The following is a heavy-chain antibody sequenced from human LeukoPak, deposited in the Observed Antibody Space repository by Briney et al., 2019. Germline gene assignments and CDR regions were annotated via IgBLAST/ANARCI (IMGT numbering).Heavy chain of an antibody. V-gene: IGHV3-23*01. J-gene: IGHJ3*02. CDR1: GFTFSSYA. CDR3: AKAGGGMNTMRTLGAFDI. D-gene: IGHD5-24*01. CDR2: ISSSGGST. Sequence: PGGSLRLSCAASGFTFSSYAMSWVRQAPGKGLEWVSVISSSGGSTYYADSVKGRFTISRDNSKNTLYLQMNSLRAEDTAVYYCAKAGGGMNTMRTLGAFDIWGQGTMVTVSS.